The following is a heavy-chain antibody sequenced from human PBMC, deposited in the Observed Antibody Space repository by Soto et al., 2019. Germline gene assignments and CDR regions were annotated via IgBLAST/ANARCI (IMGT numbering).Heavy chain of an antibody. D-gene: IGHD6-6*01. V-gene: IGHV3-23*01. J-gene: IGHJ4*02. Sequence: EVQLLESGGGLLQPGGSLSLSCAASGFTLTTYAMTWVRKAPGKGLEWVSAISGSGGSTYYADSVKGRFTISRDNSKNMLYLQMNSLRAEDTAVYYCAKNWDTTFSSSSHWGQGTLVTVSS. CDR1: GFTLTTYA. CDR3: AKNWDTTFSSSSH. CDR2: ISGSGGST.